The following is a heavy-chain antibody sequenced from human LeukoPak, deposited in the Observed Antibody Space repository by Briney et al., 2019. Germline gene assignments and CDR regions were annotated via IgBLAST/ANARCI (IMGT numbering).Heavy chain of an antibody. Sequence: PGGSLRLSCAASGFTFSRYAMSWARQAPGKGLEWVSVISGSGGSTYYADSVKGRFTISRDNSKNTLYLQMNSLRAEDTAVYYCAKDYLDIVVVPAALDAFDIWGQGTMVTVSS. CDR3: AKDYLDIVVVPAALDAFDI. D-gene: IGHD2-2*03. CDR1: GFTFSRYA. J-gene: IGHJ3*02. V-gene: IGHV3-23*01. CDR2: ISGSGGST.